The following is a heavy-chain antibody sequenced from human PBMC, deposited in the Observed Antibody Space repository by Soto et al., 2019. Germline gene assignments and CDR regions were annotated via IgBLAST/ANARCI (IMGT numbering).Heavy chain of an antibody. CDR2: IIPIFGTA. Sequence: SVKVSCKATGGTFSSYAISWVRQAPGQGLEWMGGIIPIFGTANYAQKFQGRVTITADESTSTAYKELSSLRSEDTAVYYCASPIPPRNYGDYDFDYWGQGTLVTVSS. V-gene: IGHV1-69*13. J-gene: IGHJ4*02. CDR3: ASPIPPRNYGDYDFDY. D-gene: IGHD4-17*01. CDR1: GGTFSSYA.